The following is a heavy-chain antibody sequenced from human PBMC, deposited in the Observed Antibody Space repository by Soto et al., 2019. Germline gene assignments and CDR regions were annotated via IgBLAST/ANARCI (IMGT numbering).Heavy chain of an antibody. J-gene: IGHJ5*02. CDR2: IYYSAST. CDR1: GGSVSSGSYY. V-gene: IGHV4-61*01. CDR3: GRDNRYCSSNSCHLGWFDP. Sequence: PSETLSLTCTVSGGSVSSGSYYWSWIRQPPGKGLEWIGYIYYSASTNYNPSLKSRVTISVDTSKNQFSLKLSSVTAADTAVYYCGRDNRYCSSNSCHLGWFDPWGQGTLVTVSS. D-gene: IGHD2-2*01.